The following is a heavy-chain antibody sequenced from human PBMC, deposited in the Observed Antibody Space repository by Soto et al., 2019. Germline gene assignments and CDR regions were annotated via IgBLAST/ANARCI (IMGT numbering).Heavy chain of an antibody. CDR2: IIPIFGTA. D-gene: IGHD6-19*01. Sequence: SVKVSCKASGGTFSSYAISWVRQAPGQGLEWMGGIIPIFGTANYAQNFQGRVTIAADESTNTAYMELSSLRSEDTAVYYCARDLGSGWHNYWGQGTLVTVSS. J-gene: IGHJ4*02. V-gene: IGHV1-69*13. CDR1: GGTFSSYA. CDR3: ARDLGSGWHNY.